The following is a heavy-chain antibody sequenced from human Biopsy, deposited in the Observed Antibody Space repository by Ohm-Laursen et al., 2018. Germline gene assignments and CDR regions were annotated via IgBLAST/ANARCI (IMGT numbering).Heavy chain of an antibody. V-gene: IGHV4-59*07. CDR3: ARMDCSGGSCHYYSYGMDV. CDR1: GGPFTGHY. Sequence: SDTLPLTCTVSGGPFTGHYWTWIRQPPGKGLEWIGHISHTGYTSYKSSLKSRVTISLDTSRKHFSLRLTSLAAADTAVYYCARMDCSGGSCHYYSYGMDVWGQGTTVTVSS. D-gene: IGHD2-15*01. J-gene: IGHJ6*02. CDR2: ISHTGYT.